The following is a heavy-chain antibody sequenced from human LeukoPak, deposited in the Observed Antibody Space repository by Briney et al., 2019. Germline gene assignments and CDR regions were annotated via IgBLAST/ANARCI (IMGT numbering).Heavy chain of an antibody. D-gene: IGHD1-26*01. V-gene: IGHV3-23*01. J-gene: IGHJ4*02. CDR3: AKGLGRYRNNFFDY. CDR2: ISGSGGGT. CDR1: GFTFSSIA. Sequence: GGSLRLSCAASGFTFSSIAMSWVRQAPDKGLEWVSTISGSGGGTYYADSVKGRFTISRDDSKNTLYLQMNSLRADDTAVYYCAKGLGRYRNNFFDYWGQGNLVTVSS.